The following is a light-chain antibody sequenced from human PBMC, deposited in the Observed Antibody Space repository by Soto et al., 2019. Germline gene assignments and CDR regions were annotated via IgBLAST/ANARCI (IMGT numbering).Light chain of an antibody. CDR1: QSVDSNY. CDR2: GAS. J-gene: IGKJ5*01. V-gene: IGKV3-20*01. Sequence: EIVLTQSPGTLSLSPGEEATLSCRASQSVDSNYLAWYQQKPGQTPRLIIYGASGRADGIPHRFSGSGSGTEFTLTISSLQSEDFAVYFCQTVDKWPLFGQGTRPEIK. CDR3: QTVDKWPL.